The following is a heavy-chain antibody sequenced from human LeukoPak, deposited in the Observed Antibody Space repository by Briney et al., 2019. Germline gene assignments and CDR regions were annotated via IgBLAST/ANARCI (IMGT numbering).Heavy chain of an antibody. CDR1: GFTFSSYG. D-gene: IGHD5-24*01. V-gene: IGHV3-33*01. J-gene: IGHJ1*01. CDR2: IWYDGSNK. CDR3: ARGDGYNDAEYLQH. Sequence: GGSLRLSCAASGFTFSSYGMHWIRQAPGKGLEGVAVIWYDGSNKYYGDSVKGRFTISRDNSKKTLYLQMNSLRVEDTAVYYCARGDGYNDAEYLQHWGQGTLVTVS.